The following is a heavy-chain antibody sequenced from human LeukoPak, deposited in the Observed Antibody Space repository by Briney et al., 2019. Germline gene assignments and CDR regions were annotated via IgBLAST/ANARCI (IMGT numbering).Heavy chain of an antibody. D-gene: IGHD1-26*01. CDR3: ARDLGGSYYGDY. J-gene: IGHJ4*02. CDR2: ISSDGSST. Sequence: PGGSLRLSCAASGFTFSSYWMHWVRHAPGKGLVWVSRISSDGSSTTYADSVKGRFTISRDNAKNTLFLQMNSLRAEDTAVYYCARDLGGSYYGDYWGQGTLVTVSS. V-gene: IGHV3-74*01. CDR1: GFTFSSYW.